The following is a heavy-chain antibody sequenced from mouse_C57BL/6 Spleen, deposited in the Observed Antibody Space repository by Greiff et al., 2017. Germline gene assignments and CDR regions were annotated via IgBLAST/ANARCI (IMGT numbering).Heavy chain of an antibody. CDR2: IDTSDSYN. CDR3: ARTYGCSSFYAMDY. V-gene: IGHV1-69*01. CDR1: GYPFPSYW. J-gene: IGHJ4*01. Sequence: QVQLKQSGAELVLPGPSVKMSCTVSGYPFPSYWMHWVMQRPGQGLEWIGEIDTSDSYNNYNQKFKGKSTFTVDKSASTAYMQLSSLTSEDSAVEYCARTYGCSSFYAMDYGGQGTSGTVSS. D-gene: IGHD1-1*01.